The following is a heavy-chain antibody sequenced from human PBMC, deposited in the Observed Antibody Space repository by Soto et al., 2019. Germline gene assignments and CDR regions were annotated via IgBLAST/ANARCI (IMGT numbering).Heavy chain of an antibody. V-gene: IGHV1-8*01. CDR2: MNPGRGDT. CDR3: ARMETFGSLNWFDP. CDR1: GYSFTNND. Sequence: ASVKVSCKASGYSFTNNDVSWVRQATGQGLEWMGWMNPGRGDTGYAQKFQGRVTMTRAISIATAYMELSSLRSDDTAIYYCARMETFGSLNWFDPWGQGTLVTV. J-gene: IGHJ5*02. D-gene: IGHD3-16*01.